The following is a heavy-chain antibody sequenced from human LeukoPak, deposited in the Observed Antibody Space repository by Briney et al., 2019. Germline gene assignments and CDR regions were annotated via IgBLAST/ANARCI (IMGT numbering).Heavy chain of an antibody. CDR3: AREPVAGVNDAFDI. V-gene: IGHV3-30*04. CDR2: IRDDGSDK. CDR1: GFTFSSYA. Sequence: GRSLRLSCAAYGFTFSSYAMHWVRQAPGKGLEWVAFIRDDGSDKYYTDSVKGRFTISRDNTKNSLFLQMNSLRAEDTALYYCAREPVAGVNDAFDIWGQGTMVTVSS. J-gene: IGHJ3*02. D-gene: IGHD3-16*01.